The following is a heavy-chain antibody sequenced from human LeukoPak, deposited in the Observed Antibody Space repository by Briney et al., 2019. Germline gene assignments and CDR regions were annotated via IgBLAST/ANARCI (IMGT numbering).Heavy chain of an antibody. Sequence: SETLSLTCTVSGGAISSYYWTWIRQPPGKGLEWIGYIYYSGSTNYDPSLKSRVTISVDTSKNQFSLKLSAVTAADTAVYYCARCRYYYDSSAYWGQGTLVTVSS. CDR2: IYYSGST. D-gene: IGHD3-22*01. V-gene: IGHV4-59*01. CDR1: GGAISSYY. CDR3: ARCRYYYDSSAY. J-gene: IGHJ4*02.